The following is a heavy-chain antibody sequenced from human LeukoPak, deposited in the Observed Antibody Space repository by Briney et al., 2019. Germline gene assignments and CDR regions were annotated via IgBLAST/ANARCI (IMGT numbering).Heavy chain of an antibody. CDR1: GGSISSYY. CDR2: IYYSGST. J-gene: IGHJ6*03. CDR3: ARESRYFDWLLHYMDV. D-gene: IGHD3-9*01. Sequence: SETLSLTCTVSGGSISSYYWSWIRQPPGKGLEWIGYIYYSGSTNYNPSLKSRVTISVDTSKNQFSLKLSSVTAADTAVYYCARESRYFDWLLHYMDVWGKGTTVTISS. V-gene: IGHV4-59*12.